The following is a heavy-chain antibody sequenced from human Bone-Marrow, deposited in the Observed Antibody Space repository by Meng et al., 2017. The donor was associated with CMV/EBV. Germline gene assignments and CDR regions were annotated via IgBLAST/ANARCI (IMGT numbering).Heavy chain of an antibody. Sequence: TCAIHGGPLSNFHWGWIRLTPGKGLEWIGDISVSAKTPHNPSLKSRLTISLDTSKRQFSLKLTSVTAADTAVYYCARAEMATENWFDPWGQGTLVTVSS. J-gene: IGHJ5*02. CDR3: ARAEMATENWFDP. CDR1: GGPLSNFH. CDR2: ISVSAKT. D-gene: IGHD5-24*01. V-gene: IGHV4-34*01.